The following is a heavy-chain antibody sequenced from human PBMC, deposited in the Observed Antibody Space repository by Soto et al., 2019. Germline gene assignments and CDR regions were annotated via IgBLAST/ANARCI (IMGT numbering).Heavy chain of an antibody. V-gene: IGHV3-48*02. CDR3: ARDLAPKYSSSWHHYYYYGMDV. Sequence: GGSLRLSCAASGFTFSSYSMNWVRQAPGKGLEWVSYISSSSSTIYYADSVKGRFTISRDNAKNSLYLQMNSLRDEDTAVYYCARDLAPKYSSSWHHYYYYGMDVWGQGTTVTVSS. D-gene: IGHD6-13*01. CDR2: ISSSSSTI. J-gene: IGHJ6*02. CDR1: GFTFSSYS.